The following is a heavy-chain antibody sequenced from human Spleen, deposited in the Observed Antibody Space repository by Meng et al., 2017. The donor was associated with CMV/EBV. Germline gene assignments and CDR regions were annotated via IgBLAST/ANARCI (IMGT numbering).Heavy chain of an antibody. CDR2: ISYDGSNN. V-gene: IGHV3-30-3*01. D-gene: IGHD3-3*01. CDR3: ARDRGAYYDFWSGYYEENYYYGMDV. J-gene: IGHJ6*02. Sequence: LTCAASGFTFNNYAMHWVRQAPDKGLEWVATISYDGSNNYYADSVKGRFTISRDNSKNTLYLQMNSLRAEDTAVYYCARDRGAYYDFWSGYYEENYYYGMDVWGQGTTVTVSS. CDR1: GFTFNNYA.